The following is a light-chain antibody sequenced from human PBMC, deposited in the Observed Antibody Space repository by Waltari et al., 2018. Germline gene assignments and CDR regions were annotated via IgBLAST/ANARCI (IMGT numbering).Light chain of an antibody. J-gene: IGLJ1*01. Sequence: SYVLTQPPSVSVAPGETASITCGGDNIGSYSVHWYQQKPGQAPLVIIFYDSDRPSGIPARFSGSNSGNTATLTITSVEAGDEARYYCHVWHAHFDPGVFGTGTEVTVL. V-gene: IGLV3-21*04. CDR2: YDS. CDR1: NIGSYS. CDR3: HVWHAHFDPGV.